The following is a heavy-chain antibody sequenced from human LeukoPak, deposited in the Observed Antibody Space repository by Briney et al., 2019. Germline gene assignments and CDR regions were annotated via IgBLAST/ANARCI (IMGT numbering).Heavy chain of an antibody. V-gene: IGHV1-58*01. CDR1: GFTFTSSA. CDR2: IVVGSGNT. Sequence: GASVKVSCKASGFTFTSSAVQWVRQARGQRLEWIGWIVVGSGNTNYAQKFQERVTITRDMSTSTAYMELSSLRSEDTAVYYCAAPMATGGPYYYYMDVWGKGTTVTVSS. CDR3: AAPMATGGPYYYYMDV. J-gene: IGHJ6*03. D-gene: IGHD5-24*01.